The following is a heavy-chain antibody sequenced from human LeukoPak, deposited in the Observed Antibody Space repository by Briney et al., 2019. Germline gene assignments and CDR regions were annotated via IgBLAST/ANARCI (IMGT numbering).Heavy chain of an antibody. CDR2: IIPIFGTA. V-gene: IGHV1-69*05. J-gene: IGHJ4*02. D-gene: IGHD2-21*02. CDR1: GGTFSSYA. Sequence: ASVKVSCKASGGTFSSYAISWVRQAPGQGLEWMGRIIPIFGTANYAQKFQGRVTITTDESTSTAYMGLSSLRSEDTAVYYCARDRGHSGYDWGGCGGDCYSLGYWGQGTLVTVSS. CDR3: ARDRGHSGYDWGGCGGDCYSLGY.